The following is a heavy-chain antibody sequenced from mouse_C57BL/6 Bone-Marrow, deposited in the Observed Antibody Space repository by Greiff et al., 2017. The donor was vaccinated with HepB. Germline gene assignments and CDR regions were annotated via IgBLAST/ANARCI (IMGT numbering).Heavy chain of an antibody. CDR1: GFTFNTYA. Sequence: EVQLVESGGGLVQPKGSLKLSCAASGFTFNTYAMHWVRQAPGKGLEWVARIRSKSSNYATYYADSVKDRFTISRDDSQSMLYLQMNNLKTEDTAMYYCVRDWGDGYFWYFDVWGTGTTVTVSS. V-gene: IGHV10-3*01. J-gene: IGHJ1*03. CDR2: IRSKSSNYAT. CDR3: VRDWGDGYFWYFDV. D-gene: IGHD2-3*01.